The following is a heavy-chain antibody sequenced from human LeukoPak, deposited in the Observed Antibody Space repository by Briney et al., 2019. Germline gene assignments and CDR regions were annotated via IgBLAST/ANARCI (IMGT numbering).Heavy chain of an antibody. CDR3: AGAGYSSGRIQH. V-gene: IGHV6-1*01. CDR1: GDSVSSNRAA. CDR2: TYYRSKWYT. J-gene: IGHJ1*01. Sequence: SQTLSLTCAISGDSVSSNRAAWYWTRQSPSRGLEWLGRTYYRSKWYTDYAVSLKSRITIDSDTSKNQLSLQLTSVTPEDTAVYYCAGAGYSSGRIQHWGQGTLVTVSS. D-gene: IGHD6-19*01.